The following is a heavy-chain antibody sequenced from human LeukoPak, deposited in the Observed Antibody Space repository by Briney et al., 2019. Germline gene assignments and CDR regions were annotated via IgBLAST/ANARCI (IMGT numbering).Heavy chain of an antibody. CDR2: ISSDGNHK. CDR3: ARDRLPPPGVYCFDP. V-gene: IGHV3-30-3*01. CDR1: GFTFSTYA. D-gene: IGHD5-12*01. Sequence: PGGSLRLSCAASGFTFSTYAMHWVRPAPGKGLEWVAAISSDGNHKHFADSVRGRFTISRDNSKNTLFLQMNSLRPDDTAVYYCARDRLPPPGVYCFDPWGQGTLVTVSS. J-gene: IGHJ5*02.